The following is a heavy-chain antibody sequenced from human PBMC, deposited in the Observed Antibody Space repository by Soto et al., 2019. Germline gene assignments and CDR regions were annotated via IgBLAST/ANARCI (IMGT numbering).Heavy chain of an antibody. D-gene: IGHD3-3*01. J-gene: IGHJ6*02. CDR1: GGSFTVYY. V-gene: IGHV4-34*03. CDR3: SRLRNPRITVFGGTGPHYYHYCMDV. CDR2: INVSGST. Sequence: PSETLSLTCAVYGGSFTVYYWRCICQRPGKGLEWIGEINVSGSTNYIPCLKRRVTISVDTSKKKFSLQQHSVTAADTAAYYCSRLRNPRITVFGGTGPHYYHYCMDVWGQGTTGTVAS.